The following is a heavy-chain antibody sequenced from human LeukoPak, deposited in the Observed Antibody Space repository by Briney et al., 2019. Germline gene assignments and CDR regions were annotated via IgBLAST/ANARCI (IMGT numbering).Heavy chain of an antibody. CDR2: INHSGST. CDR3: ARGLSGYSSSWGH. V-gene: IGHV4-34*01. J-gene: IGHJ1*01. D-gene: IGHD6-13*01. CDR1: GGSSSGYY. Sequence: SETLSLTCAVYGGSSSGYYWSWIRQPPGKGLEWIGEINHSGSTNYNPSLKSRVTISVDTSKNQFSLKLSSVTAADTAVYYCARGLSGYSSSWGHWGQGTLVTVSS.